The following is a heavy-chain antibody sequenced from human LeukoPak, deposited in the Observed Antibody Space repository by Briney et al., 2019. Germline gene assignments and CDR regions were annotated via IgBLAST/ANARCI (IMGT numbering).Heavy chain of an antibody. Sequence: PGESLKISCAASGFTFSSYAMSWVRQAPGKGLEWVSAISGSGGSTYHADSVKGRFTISRDNSKNTLYLQMNSLRAEDTAVYYCAKDRRSNGDWGQGTLVTVSS. V-gene: IGHV3-23*01. CDR3: AKDRRSNGD. CDR2: ISGSGGST. D-gene: IGHD4-17*01. CDR1: GFTFSSYA. J-gene: IGHJ4*02.